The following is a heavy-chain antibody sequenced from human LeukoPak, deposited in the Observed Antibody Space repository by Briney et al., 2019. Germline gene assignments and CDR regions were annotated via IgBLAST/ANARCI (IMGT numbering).Heavy chain of an antibody. CDR3: TRVRSSSWYDY. CDR1: GFTFSTSW. CDR2: ISGDGTTT. Sequence: GGSLRLSCATSGFTFSTSWMHWVRQAPGKGLVWVSRISGDGTTTTYADSVKGRFTISRDNAKNTLFLQMNSLRVDDTAVYYCTRVRSSSWYDYWGQGALVTISS. J-gene: IGHJ4*02. D-gene: IGHD6-13*01. V-gene: IGHV3-74*01.